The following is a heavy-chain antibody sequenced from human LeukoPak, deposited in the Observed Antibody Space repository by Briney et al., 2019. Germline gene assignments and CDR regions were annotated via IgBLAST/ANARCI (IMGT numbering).Heavy chain of an antibody. D-gene: IGHD6-19*01. CDR3: ARDSAAVHSSGWYGRWEDWFDP. CDR1: GFTFSSYG. CDR2: IWYDGSNK. J-gene: IGHJ5*02. Sequence: GGSLRLSCAASGFTFSSYGVHWVRQAPGKGLEWVAVIWYDGSNKYYADSVKGRFTISRDNSKNTLYLQMNSLRAEDTAVYYCARDSAAVHSSGWYGRWEDWFDPWGQGTLVTVSS. V-gene: IGHV3-33*01.